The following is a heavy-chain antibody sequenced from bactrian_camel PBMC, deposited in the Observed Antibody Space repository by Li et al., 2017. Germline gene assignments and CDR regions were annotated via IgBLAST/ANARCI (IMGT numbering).Heavy chain of an antibody. CDR2: MHAGGTT. CDR3: AAGICTIRDVNLGWKNPFGY. Sequence: HVQLVESGGGSVQAGGSLRLSCSTSGYTDTLHCMGWFRQGQGKEREGVAIMHAGGTTKYVDSVKGRFTISRNIAKNTVTLQMNNLKTEDTSMYYCAAGICTIRDVNLGWKNPFGYWGQGTQVTVS. CDR1: GYTDTLHC. V-gene: IGHV3S53*01. D-gene: IGHD2*01. J-gene: IGHJ6*01.